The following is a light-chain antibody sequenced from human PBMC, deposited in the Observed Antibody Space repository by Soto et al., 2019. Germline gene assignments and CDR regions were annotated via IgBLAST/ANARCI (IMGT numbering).Light chain of an antibody. CDR2: DAY. CDR1: QSIRSW. V-gene: IGKV1-5*01. CDR3: QQYESYSPLT. Sequence: DIPMTQSASMLSASLGDRITITCVGSQSIRSWLAWYQQKPGKAPKLLIYDAYSLESGVPSRFSGRRSGTEFTLTIAGLQPEDFATYYCQQYESYSPLTSGGGPKVDI. J-gene: IGKJ4*01.